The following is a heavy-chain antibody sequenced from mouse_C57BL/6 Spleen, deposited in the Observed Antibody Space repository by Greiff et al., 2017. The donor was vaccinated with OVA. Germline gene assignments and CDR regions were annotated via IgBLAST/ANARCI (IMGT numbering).Heavy chain of an antibody. CDR1: GYTFTSYW. V-gene: IGHV1-53*01. D-gene: IGHD2-2*01. CDR2: INPSNGGP. CDR3: ARTGVTTKAWFAY. Sequence: VQLQQPGTELVKPGASVKLSCKASGYTFTSYWMHWVKQRPGQGLEWIGNINPSNGGPNYNEKFKSKATPTVDNSSSPTYMQLSSLTSEDSAVYYCARTGVTTKAWFAYWGQGTLVTVSA. J-gene: IGHJ3*01.